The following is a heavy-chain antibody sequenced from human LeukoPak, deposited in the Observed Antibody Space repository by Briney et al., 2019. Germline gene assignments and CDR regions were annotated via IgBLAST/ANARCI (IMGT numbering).Heavy chain of an antibody. Sequence: SETLSLTCAVSGGSISSSNWWSWVRQPPGKGLEWIGEIYHSGSTNYNPSLKSRVTISVDTSKNQFSLKLSSVTAADTAVYYCARTSMVRGVISPFWFDPWGQGTLVTVSS. CDR3: ARTSMVRGVISPFWFDP. D-gene: IGHD3-10*01. J-gene: IGHJ5*02. CDR2: IYHSGST. CDR1: GGSISSSNW. V-gene: IGHV4-4*02.